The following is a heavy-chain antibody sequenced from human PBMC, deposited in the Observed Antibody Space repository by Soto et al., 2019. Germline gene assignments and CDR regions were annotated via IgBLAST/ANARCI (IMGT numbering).Heavy chain of an antibody. D-gene: IGHD5-18*01. CDR3: AKDRLTAMVTNWFDP. J-gene: IGHJ5*02. CDR1: GFTFSNYA. V-gene: IGHV3-23*01. CDR2: ISGSGGST. Sequence: HPGGSLRLSCAASGFTFSNYAMSWVRQAPGKGLEWVSAISGSGGSTYYADSVKGRFTISRDNSKNTLYLQMNSLRAEDTAVYYCAKDRLTAMVTNWFDPWGQGTLVTVSS.